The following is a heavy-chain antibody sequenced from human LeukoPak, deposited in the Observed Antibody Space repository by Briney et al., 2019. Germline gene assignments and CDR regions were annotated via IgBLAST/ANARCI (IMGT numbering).Heavy chain of an antibody. V-gene: IGHV3-23*01. CDR2: TSASGGDI. CDR3: AKDRGFGVYGDFDY. CDR1: GFSFSSFA. D-gene: IGHD3-10*01. J-gene: IGHJ4*02. Sequence: GGSLRLSCVASGFSFSSFAMSWVRQVPGKGLEWVSGTSASGGDIFYADSVKGRFTISRDNSKNTLYLQMNSLRADDTALYYCAKDRGFGVYGDFDYWGQGTLVTVSS.